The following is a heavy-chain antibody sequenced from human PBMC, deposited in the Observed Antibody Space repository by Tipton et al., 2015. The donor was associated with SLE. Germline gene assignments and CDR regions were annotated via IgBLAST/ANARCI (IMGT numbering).Heavy chain of an antibody. V-gene: IGHV4-39*07. CDR2: IYYSGST. J-gene: IGHJ4*02. CDR3: ARIRLYYFDY. CDR1: GGSISRSSYY. Sequence: TLSLTCTVSGGSISRSSYYWAWIRQPPGKGLEWIGSIYYSGSTYYNPSLKSRATISVDTSKNQFSLKLSSVTAADTAVYYCARIRLYYFDYWGQGTLVTVSS. D-gene: IGHD2/OR15-2a*01.